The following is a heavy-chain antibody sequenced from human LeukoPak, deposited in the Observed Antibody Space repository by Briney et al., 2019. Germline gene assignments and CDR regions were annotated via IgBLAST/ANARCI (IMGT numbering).Heavy chain of an antibody. CDR1: GFTFDEYT. CDR2: IGWNSESK. Sequence: GGSLRLSCAASGFTFDEYTMPWVRQVPGKGLEWVSVIGWNSESKYYLESVKGRFTISRDNSKNSLYLQMNSLRPEDTAFYYCAKDRSRSYSSFDAWGQGTLVAVSS. V-gene: IGHV3-43*01. D-gene: IGHD6-19*01. J-gene: IGHJ4*02. CDR3: AKDRSRSYSSFDA.